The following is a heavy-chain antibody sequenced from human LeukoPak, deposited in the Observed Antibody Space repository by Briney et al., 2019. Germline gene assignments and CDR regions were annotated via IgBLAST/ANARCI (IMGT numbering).Heavy chain of an antibody. D-gene: IGHD6-13*01. CDR3: ARDRIAAAGTGG. CDR2: ISAYNGNT. CDR1: GYTFTSYG. Sequence: ASVNVSFKASGYTFTSYGISWVRQAPGQGLEWIGWISAYNGNTNYAQKLQGRVTMTTDTSTSTAYMELRSLRSDDTAVYYCARDRIAAAGTGGWGQGTLVTVSS. J-gene: IGHJ4*02. V-gene: IGHV1-18*01.